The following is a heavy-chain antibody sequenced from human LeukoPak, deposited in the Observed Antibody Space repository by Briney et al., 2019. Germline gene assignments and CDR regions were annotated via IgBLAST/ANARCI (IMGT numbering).Heavy chain of an antibody. CDR2: IISSSYM. V-gene: IGHV3-21*04. CDR3: VRNLAVAGTCFDS. D-gene: IGHD6-19*01. Sequence: PGGSLRLSCAASGFTFSADSMSWVRQAPGKGLKWVSSIISSSYMYYADSVKGRFTISRDNAESSLYLQMNSLRVEDTAVYYCVRNLAVAGTCFDSWGQGTLVTVSS. CDR1: GFTFSADS. J-gene: IGHJ4*02.